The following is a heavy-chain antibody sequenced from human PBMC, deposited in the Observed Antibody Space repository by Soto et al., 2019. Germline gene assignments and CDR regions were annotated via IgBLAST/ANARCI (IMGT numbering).Heavy chain of an antibody. V-gene: IGHV3-49*04. D-gene: IGHD2-2*01. J-gene: IGHJ4*02. CDR3: TRIGPEAAMRWYFDY. Sequence: GGSLRLSCKTSGFTFGDYALNWVRQAPGRGLEWVGFIRATPAGGTAEYAASVKGRFTVSRDASSSTAYLQMDSLRTEDTAVYFCTRIGPEAAMRWYFDYWGQGTLVTVSS. CDR1: GFTFGDYA. CDR2: IRATPAGGTA.